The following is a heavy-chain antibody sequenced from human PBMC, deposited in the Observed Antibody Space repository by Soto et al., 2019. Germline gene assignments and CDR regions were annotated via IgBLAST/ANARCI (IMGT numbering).Heavy chain of an antibody. V-gene: IGHV3-30-3*01. CDR1: GFTFSTYA. CDR2: ISYDGSNK. D-gene: IGHD1-26*01. Sequence: QVQLVESGGGVVQPGRSLRLSCAASGFTFSTYAMHWVRQAPGTGLEWVAVISYDGSNKYYADSVKGRFTISRDNSKNTLYLQMNSLRAEDTAVYYCAGDSGSSSFDYWGQGTLVTVSS. CDR3: AGDSGSSSFDY. J-gene: IGHJ4*02.